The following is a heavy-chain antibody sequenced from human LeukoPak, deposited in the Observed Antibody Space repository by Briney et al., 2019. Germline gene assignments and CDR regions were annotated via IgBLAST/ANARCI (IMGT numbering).Heavy chain of an antibody. CDR2: IDGGNGDT. CDR3: ARDQSGDIRVDFDY. D-gene: IGHD2-15*01. CDR1: GYTFGKYA. J-gene: IGHJ4*02. V-gene: IGHV1-3*01. Sequence: ASVKVSCTASGYTFGKYAIQWVRQAPGQRLEWMGWIDGGNGDTRFSQKFQDRVSFTRDTSATTAYMELTSLRSEDTAVYYCARDQSGDIRVDFDYWGQGTLVTVSS.